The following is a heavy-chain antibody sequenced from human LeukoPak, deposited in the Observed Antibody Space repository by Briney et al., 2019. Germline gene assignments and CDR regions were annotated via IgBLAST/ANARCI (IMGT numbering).Heavy chain of an antibody. CDR1: GYNFAGYY. CDR2: INPNSGGT. CDR3: ARLRDWQYYFDY. D-gene: IGHD2-21*02. Sequence: ASVKVSCKASGYNFAGYYIHWVRQAPGQGLEWMGWINPNSGGTNYAQKFQGRVTMTRDTSISTAYMELSRLRSDDTAVYYCARLRDWQYYFDYWGQGTLVTVSS. J-gene: IGHJ4*02. V-gene: IGHV1-2*02.